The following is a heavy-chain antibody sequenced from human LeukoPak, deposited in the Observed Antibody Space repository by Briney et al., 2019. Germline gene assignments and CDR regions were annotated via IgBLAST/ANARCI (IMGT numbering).Heavy chain of an antibody. V-gene: IGHV3-30*18. D-gene: IGHD1-7*01. CDR1: GFTFSSYG. CDR3: AKELGTFDAYDV. CDR2: ISPDGRGR. J-gene: IGHJ3*01. Sequence: AGGSLRLSCAASGFTFSSYGIHWVRQAPGTGLEWVAVISPDGRGRHYVDSVKGRFTISRDNSKNTVHLEMSGLRPDDTAVYYCAKELGTFDAYDVWGQGTLGTVSS.